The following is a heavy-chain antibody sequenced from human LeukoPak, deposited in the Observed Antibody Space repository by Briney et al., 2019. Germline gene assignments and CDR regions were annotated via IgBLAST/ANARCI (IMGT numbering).Heavy chain of an antibody. CDR1: GLTFSTYS. Sequence: GGSLRLSCGASGLTFSTYSMNWVRQAPGKGLEWVSYISSDSGTIYYADSVKGRFTISRDNAKKSLYLQMNSLRAEDTAVYYCARAAQPGFDPWGQGTLVTVAS. CDR2: ISSDSGTI. CDR3: ARAAQPGFDP. J-gene: IGHJ5*02. V-gene: IGHV3-48*01. D-gene: IGHD1-14*01.